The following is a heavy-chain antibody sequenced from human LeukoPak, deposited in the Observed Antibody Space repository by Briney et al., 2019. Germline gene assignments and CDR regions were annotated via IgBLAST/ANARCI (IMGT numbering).Heavy chain of an antibody. Sequence: GGSLRLPCAASGFTFSSYGMHWVRQAPGKGLEWVAYIRYDGSNKYYEDSMKGRFTISRDNSKNMLYLQMNSLRAEDTAVYYCAKDHYSYGPRVDYWGQGTLVTVSS. CDR1: GFTFSSYG. J-gene: IGHJ4*02. CDR2: IRYDGSNK. V-gene: IGHV3-30*02. D-gene: IGHD5-18*01. CDR3: AKDHYSYGPRVDY.